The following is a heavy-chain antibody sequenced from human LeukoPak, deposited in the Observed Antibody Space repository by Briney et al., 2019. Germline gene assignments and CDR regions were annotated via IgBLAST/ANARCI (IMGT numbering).Heavy chain of an antibody. CDR2: ISYDGSNK. D-gene: IGHD3-22*01. V-gene: IGHV3-30*03. J-gene: IGHJ4*02. Sequence: PGRSLRLSCAASGFTFSSYGMHWVRQAPGKGLEWVAVISYDGSNKYYADSVKGRFTISRDNSKNTLYLQMNSLRAEDTAVYYCAREWGDYYDSSGYPLPDYWGQGTLVTVSS. CDR3: AREWGDYYDSSGYPLPDY. CDR1: GFTFSSYG.